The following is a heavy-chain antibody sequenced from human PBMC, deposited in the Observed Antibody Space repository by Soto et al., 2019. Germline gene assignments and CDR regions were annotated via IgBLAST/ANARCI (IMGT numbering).Heavy chain of an antibody. CDR1: GGSISSGGYY. Sequence: PSETLSLTCTVSGGSISSGGYYWSWIRQHPGKGLEWIGYIYYSGSTYYNPSLKSRVTISVDTSKNQFSLELSSVTAADTAVYYCARSSRQIPPTDYWGQGTLVTVSS. CDR2: IYYSGST. V-gene: IGHV4-31*03. J-gene: IGHJ4*02. CDR3: ARSSRQIPPTDY.